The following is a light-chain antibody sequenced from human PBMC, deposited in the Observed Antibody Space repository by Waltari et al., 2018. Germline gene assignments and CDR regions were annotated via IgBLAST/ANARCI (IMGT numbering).Light chain of an antibody. J-gene: IGLJ1*01. Sequence: SALPQPASVSGSPGQSISIPCTGTSSDVGRYDYVSWYQQHPDKAPKLLIYDVTQRPSGISHRFSCSKSGYTASLTISWLQSEDEADYYCLSYTTSDTYVFGSGTRVTVL. CDR1: SSDVGRYDY. CDR3: LSYTTSDTYV. CDR2: DVT. V-gene: IGLV2-14*03.